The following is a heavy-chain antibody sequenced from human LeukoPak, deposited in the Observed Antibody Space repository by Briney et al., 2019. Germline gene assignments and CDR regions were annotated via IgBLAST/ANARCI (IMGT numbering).Heavy chain of an antibody. V-gene: IGHV1-2*02. CDR2: INLNSGGT. Sequence: ASVKVSCKASGYTFTGYYMHWVRQAPGQGLEWMGWINLNSGGTKYAQKFQGRVTMTRDTSISTAYMELSRLRSDDTAVYYCATGHNYYDSSGYYSGDAFDIWGQGTMVTVS. J-gene: IGHJ3*02. CDR1: GYTFTGYY. D-gene: IGHD3-22*01. CDR3: ATGHNYYDSSGYYSGDAFDI.